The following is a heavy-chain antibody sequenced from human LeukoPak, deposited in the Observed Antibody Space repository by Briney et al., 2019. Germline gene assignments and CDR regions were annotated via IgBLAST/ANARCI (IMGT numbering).Heavy chain of an antibody. V-gene: IGHV4-34*01. J-gene: IGHJ4*02. CDR3: ARGVLDY. Sequence: SETLSLTCTVSGGSISGYYWSWIRQPPGKGLEWIGEINHSGSTNYNPSLKSRVTISVDTSKNQFSLKLSSVTAADTAVYYCARGVLDYWGQGTLVTVSS. CDR1: GGSISGYY. CDR2: INHSGST.